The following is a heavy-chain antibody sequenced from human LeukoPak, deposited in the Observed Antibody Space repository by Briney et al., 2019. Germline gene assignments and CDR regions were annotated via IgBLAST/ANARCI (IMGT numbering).Heavy chain of an antibody. J-gene: IGHJ6*02. CDR1: GFTFSSYG. V-gene: IGHV3-30*02. D-gene: IGHD4-17*01. Sequence: GGSLRLSCAASGFTFSSYGMHWVRQAPGKGLEWVAFIRYDGSNKYYADSVKGRFTISRDNAKNSLYLQMNSLRAEDTAVYYCARDSTAAPSPQVYGMDVWGQGTTVTVSS. CDR3: ARDSTAAPSPQVYGMDV. CDR2: IRYDGSNK.